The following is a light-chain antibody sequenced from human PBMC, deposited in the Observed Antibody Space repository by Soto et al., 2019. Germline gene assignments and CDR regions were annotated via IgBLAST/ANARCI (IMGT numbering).Light chain of an antibody. V-gene: IGKV1-5*01. J-gene: IGKJ1*01. Sequence: GYSVTITCRASQTISNCLAWYQQKLGQAPRLLIYDASTMERGISARFSGSGSGTEFTLTISSLQPDDFATYYCQHYNSYSEAFGQGTKVDIK. CDR2: DAS. CDR3: QHYNSYSEA. CDR1: QTISNC.